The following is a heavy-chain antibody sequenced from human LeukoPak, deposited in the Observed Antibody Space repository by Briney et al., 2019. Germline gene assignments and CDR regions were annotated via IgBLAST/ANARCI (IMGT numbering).Heavy chain of an antibody. Sequence: SGGSLRLSCAASGFTFSSYAMSWVRQAPGKGLEWVSAISGSGGSTYYADSVKGRFTISRDNSKNTLYLQMNSLRAEDTAVYYCAKDGRTYYYDSSGYNYWGQGTLVTVSS. V-gene: IGHV3-23*01. CDR1: GFTFSSYA. D-gene: IGHD3-22*01. CDR2: ISGSGGST. J-gene: IGHJ4*02. CDR3: AKDGRTYYYDSSGYNY.